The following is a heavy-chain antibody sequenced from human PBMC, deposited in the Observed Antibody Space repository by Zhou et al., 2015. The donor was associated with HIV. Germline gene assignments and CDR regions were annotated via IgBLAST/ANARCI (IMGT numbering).Heavy chain of an antibody. CDR3: ATDDPLSITMVRGEDVFDI. J-gene: IGHJ3*02. D-gene: IGHD3-10*01. CDR1: GYTLTELS. Sequence: QVQLVQSGAEVKKPGASVKVSCKVSGYTLTELSMHWVRQAPGKGLEWMGGFDPEDGETIYAQKFQGRVTMTEDTSTDTAYMELSSLRSEDTAVYYCATDDPLSITMVRGEDVFDIWGQGTSGHRLF. CDR2: FDPEDGET. V-gene: IGHV1-24*01.